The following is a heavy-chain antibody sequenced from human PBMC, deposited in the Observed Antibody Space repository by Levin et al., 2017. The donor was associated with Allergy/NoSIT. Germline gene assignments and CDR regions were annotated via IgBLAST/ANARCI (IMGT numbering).Heavy chain of an antibody. Sequence: TGGSLRLSCAASGFTFSSYSMNWVRQAPGKGLEWVSSISSSSSYIYYADSVKGRFTISRDNAKNSLYLQMNSLRAEDTAVYYCARDRKYYGSGSYYPLIDPWGQGTLVTVSS. V-gene: IGHV3-21*01. CDR2: ISSSSSYI. J-gene: IGHJ5*02. D-gene: IGHD3-10*01. CDR1: GFTFSSYS. CDR3: ARDRKYYGSGSYYPLIDP.